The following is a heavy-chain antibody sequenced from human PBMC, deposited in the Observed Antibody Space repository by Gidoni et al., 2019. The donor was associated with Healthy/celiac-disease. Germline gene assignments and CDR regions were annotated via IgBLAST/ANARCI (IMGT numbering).Heavy chain of an antibody. CDR2: ISGSGGST. CDR1: GVTFSSYA. CDR3: AKAPGSCYRSKSTFCAFDI. D-gene: IGHD2-15*01. Sequence: EVQLLESGGGLVQHGGSLSLSCAASGVTFSSYAMSWVRQAPGKGLEWVSAISGSGGSTYYATSVKGRFTISRDNSKNTLYLQMNSLRAEDTAVYYCAKAPGSCYRSKSTFCAFDIWGQGTMVTVSS. J-gene: IGHJ3*02. V-gene: IGHV3-23*01.